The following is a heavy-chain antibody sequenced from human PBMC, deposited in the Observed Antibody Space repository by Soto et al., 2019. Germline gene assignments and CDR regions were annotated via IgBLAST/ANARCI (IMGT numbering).Heavy chain of an antibody. D-gene: IGHD2-21*01. CDR2: IRSKAYGGTT. CDR1: GFTFGDYA. V-gene: IGHV3-49*03. J-gene: IGHJ4*02. CDR3: TRPPSGFYCGGDCYFDY. Sequence: GGSLRLSCTASGFTFGDYAMSWFRQAPGKGLEWVGFIRSKAYGGTTEYAASVKGRFTISRDDSKSIAYLQMNSLKTEDTAVYYCTRPPSGFYCGGDCYFDYWGQGTLVTVSS.